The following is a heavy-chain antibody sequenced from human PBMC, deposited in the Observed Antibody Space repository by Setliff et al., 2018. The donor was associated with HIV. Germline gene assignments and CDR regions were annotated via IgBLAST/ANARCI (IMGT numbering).Heavy chain of an antibody. J-gene: IGHJ4*02. CDR1: GGSISGYY. D-gene: IGHD6-19*01. V-gene: IGHV4-59*08. CDR3: ASQPAYSTDWYPPGYFDF. CDR2: IFYSGST. Sequence: SETLSLTCTVSGGSISGYYWSWIRQPPGKGLEWIGYIFYSGSTNYNPSLKSRVTISVDTSKNQFSLKLSSVTAADTAVYYCASQPAYSTDWYPPGYFDFWGQGTLVTVSS.